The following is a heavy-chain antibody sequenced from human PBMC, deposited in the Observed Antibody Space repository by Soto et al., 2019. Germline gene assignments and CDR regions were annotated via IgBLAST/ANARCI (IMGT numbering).Heavy chain of an antibody. CDR2: ISGSGDGT. J-gene: IGHJ6*02. Sequence: PXGSLRLSCAASGCSVSDYAMSWVRQAPGKGLEWVSSISGSGDGTYYGDSVKGRFTLSRDTSQKTLYLQMNNLRGEDTAVYFCTKSRRSVLMVYGFGGMDVWGRGTTVTVSS. D-gene: IGHD2-8*01. V-gene: IGHV3-23*01. CDR3: TKSRRSVLMVYGFGGMDV. CDR1: GCSVSDYA.